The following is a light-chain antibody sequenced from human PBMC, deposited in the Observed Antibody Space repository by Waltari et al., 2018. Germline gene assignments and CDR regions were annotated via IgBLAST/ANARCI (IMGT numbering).Light chain of an antibody. CDR1: QRVSSSY. CDR2: AAS. V-gene: IGKV3-20*01. CDR3: QQYGSSLYI. Sequence: DIVLTQSPRTLSLSPGERFPLSFTASQRVSSSYLAWYQQKPGQAPRLLIYAASTRATGIPDRFRGSESGTDFTLTISRLEPEDFAVYYCQQYGSSLYIFGQGTKLEIK. J-gene: IGKJ2*01.